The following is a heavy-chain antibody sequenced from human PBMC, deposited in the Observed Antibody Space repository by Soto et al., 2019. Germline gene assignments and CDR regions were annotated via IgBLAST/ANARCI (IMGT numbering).Heavy chain of an antibody. CDR1: GYTLTELS. D-gene: IGHD2-2*01. Sequence: ASVKVSCKVSGYTLTELSMHWVRQAPGKGLEWMGGFDPEDGETIYAQKFQGRVTMTEDTSTDTAYMELSSLRSKDTAVYYCATLTRIYCSSTSCYDTNYYYYGMDVWGQGTTVTVSS. J-gene: IGHJ6*02. CDR2: FDPEDGET. CDR3: ATLTRIYCSSTSCYDTNYYYYGMDV. V-gene: IGHV1-24*01.